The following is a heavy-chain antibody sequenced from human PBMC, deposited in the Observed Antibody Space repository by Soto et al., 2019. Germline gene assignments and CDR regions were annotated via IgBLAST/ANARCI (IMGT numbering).Heavy chain of an antibody. CDR3: ARTPDVVTVKVGGGYVFDV. D-gene: IGHD3-16*01. CDR2: IYHSGSP. Sequence: QVQLQESGPGLVKPSGTLSLTCAASSGSIFTTNWWSWVRQSPGRGLQWIGDIYHSGSPKYNPSLKSRVSISIGKSEDRFFLNLTSVTAADTAVYYCARTPDVVTVKVGGGYVFDVWGKGTMVTVSS. J-gene: IGHJ3*01. V-gene: IGHV4-4*02. CDR1: SGSIFTTNW.